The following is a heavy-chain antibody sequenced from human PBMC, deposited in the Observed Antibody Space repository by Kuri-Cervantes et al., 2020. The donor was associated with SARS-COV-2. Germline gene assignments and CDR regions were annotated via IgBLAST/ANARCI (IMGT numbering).Heavy chain of an antibody. CDR2: IKQDGSEK. Sequence: GESLKISCAASGFTFSSYWMSWVRQAPGKGLEWVASIKQDGSEKYYVDSVKGRFTISRDNAKNSLYLQMNSLRAEDTAVYYCARDEAGTGSFAYFDLWGRGTLVTVSS. J-gene: IGHJ2*01. V-gene: IGHV3-7*03. CDR1: GFTFSSYW. D-gene: IGHD6-19*01. CDR3: ARDEAGTGSFAYFDL.